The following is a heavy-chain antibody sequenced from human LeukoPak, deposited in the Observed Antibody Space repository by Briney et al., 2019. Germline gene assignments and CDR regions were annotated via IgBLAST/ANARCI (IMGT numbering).Heavy chain of an antibody. CDR1: GGSFSGYY. CDR2: INHSGST. V-gene: IGHV4-34*01. J-gene: IGHJ6*02. Sequence: SETLSLTCAVYGGSFSGYYWSWIRQPPGKGLEWIGEINHSGSTNYNPSLKSRVTISVDTSKNQFSLKLSSVTAADTAVYYCARDPYLDIVVVPAAIYYGMGVWGQGTTVTVSS. D-gene: IGHD2-2*03. CDR3: ARDPYLDIVVVPAAIYYGMGV.